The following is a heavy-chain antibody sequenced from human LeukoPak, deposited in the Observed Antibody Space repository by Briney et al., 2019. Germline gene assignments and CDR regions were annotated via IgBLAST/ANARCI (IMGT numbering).Heavy chain of an antibody. J-gene: IGHJ4*02. Sequence: SVKVSCKASGGTFSSYAISWVRQAPGQGLEWMGGIIPIFGTANYAQKFQGRVTITADKSTSTAYMELSSLRSEDMAVYYCARGTSSSWPHFDYWGQGTLVTVSS. CDR1: GGTFSSYA. V-gene: IGHV1-69*06. CDR2: IIPIFGTA. CDR3: ARGTSSSWPHFDY. D-gene: IGHD6-13*01.